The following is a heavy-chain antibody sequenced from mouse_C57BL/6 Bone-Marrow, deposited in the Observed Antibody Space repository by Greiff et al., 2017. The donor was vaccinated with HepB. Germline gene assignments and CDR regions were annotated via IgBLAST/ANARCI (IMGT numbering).Heavy chain of an antibody. CDR3: ARPHYYGSSLGY. V-gene: IGHV1-19*01. Sequence: VQLQQSGPVLVKPGASVKMSCKASGYTFTDYYMNWVKQSHGKSLEWIGVINPYNGGTSYNQKFKGKATLTVDKSSSTAYMELNSLTSEDSAVYYCARPHYYGSSLGYWGQGTTLTVSS. D-gene: IGHD1-1*01. CDR1: GYTFTDYY. CDR2: INPYNGGT. J-gene: IGHJ2*01.